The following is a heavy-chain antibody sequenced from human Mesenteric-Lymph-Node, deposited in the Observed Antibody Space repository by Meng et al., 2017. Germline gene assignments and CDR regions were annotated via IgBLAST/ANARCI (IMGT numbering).Heavy chain of an antibody. Sequence: QVQLQQWGAGLLKPSETLSLTCAVYGGSFSGYYWSWIRQPPGKGLEWIGEINHSGSTNYNPSLKSRVTISVDTPKNQFSLKLSSVTAADTAVYYCARTIGGADIVVVPAAYYFDYWGQGTLVTVSS. D-gene: IGHD2-2*01. V-gene: IGHV4-34*01. J-gene: IGHJ4*02. CDR3: ARTIGGADIVVVPAAYYFDY. CDR1: GGSFSGYY. CDR2: INHSGST.